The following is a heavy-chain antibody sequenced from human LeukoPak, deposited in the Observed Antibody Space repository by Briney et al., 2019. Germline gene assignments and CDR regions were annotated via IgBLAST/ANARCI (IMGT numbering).Heavy chain of an antibody. D-gene: IGHD1-26*01. Sequence: GGSLRLSCAASGFTFSSYEMNWVRQAPGKGLEWVSYISSSGSTMYYADSVKGRFTISRDNAKNSLYLQMNSLRAEDTAVYYCARDTRAIVGARADAFDIWGQGTMVTVSS. CDR3: ARDTRAIVGARADAFDI. V-gene: IGHV3-48*03. CDR1: GFTFSSYE. J-gene: IGHJ3*02. CDR2: ISSSGSTM.